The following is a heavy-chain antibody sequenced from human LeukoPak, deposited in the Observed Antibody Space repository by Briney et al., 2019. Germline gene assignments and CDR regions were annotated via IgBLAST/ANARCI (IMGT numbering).Heavy chain of an antibody. CDR2: MSDDGSEK. Sequence: GRSLTLSCTAPGFSLIKVAMDPVRQAPGKGLEWLGHMSDDGSEKHYVDSVRGRFTISRDPSKNTLYLEMTSLRTEDTAVYYCAREADSGNDRTVEPWGQGTMVTVS. V-gene: IGHV3-30-3*01. J-gene: IGHJ5*02. CDR1: GFSLIKVA. CDR3: AREADSGNDRTVEP. D-gene: IGHD3-10*01.